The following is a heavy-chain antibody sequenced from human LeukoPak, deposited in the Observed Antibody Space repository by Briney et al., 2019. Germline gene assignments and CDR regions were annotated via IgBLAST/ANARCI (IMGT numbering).Heavy chain of an antibody. CDR3: ARDLGVGAVDWFDP. CDR2: IIPIFGTA. V-gene: IGHV1-69*01. CDR1: GGTFSSYA. D-gene: IGHD6-19*01. Sequence: SVKVSCKASGGTFSSYAISWVRQAPGQGLEWMGGIIPIFGTANYAQKFQGRVTITADESTSTAYMELSSLRSEDTAVYYCARDLGVGAVDWFDPWGQGTLVTVSS. J-gene: IGHJ5*02.